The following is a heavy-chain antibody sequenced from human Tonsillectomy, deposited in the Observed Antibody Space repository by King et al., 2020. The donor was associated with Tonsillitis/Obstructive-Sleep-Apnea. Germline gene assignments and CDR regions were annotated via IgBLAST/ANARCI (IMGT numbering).Heavy chain of an antibody. J-gene: IGHJ6*03. V-gene: IGHV3-15*01. Sequence: VQLVESGGGLVKPGGSLRLSCAASGFTFSNAWMSWVRQAPGKGLEWVGRIKSKTDGGTTDYAAPVKGRFTISRDDSKNTLYLQMNSLKTEDAAVYYCTTGQDIVVVPAAMTGDYYYSYMDVWGKGTTVTVSS. CDR2: IKSKTDGGTT. D-gene: IGHD2-2*01. CDR1: GFTFSNAW. CDR3: TTGQDIVVVPAAMTGDYYYSYMDV.